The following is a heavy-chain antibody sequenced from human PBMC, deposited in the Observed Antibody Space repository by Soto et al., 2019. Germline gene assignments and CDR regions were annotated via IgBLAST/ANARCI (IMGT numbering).Heavy chain of an antibody. Sequence: ASVKVSCKASGDTFTGYEIHWVRQAPGQGLQWLGGINPISGNATYAPTFQGRVTITTDTSTSTAYMELSSLSSEDTAVYYCASADYHILDQPTHCFDPWGQGTLVTVSS. V-gene: IGHV1-2*02. J-gene: IGHJ5*02. CDR2: INPISGNA. D-gene: IGHD5-12*01. CDR1: GDTFTGYE. CDR3: ASADYHILDQPTHCFDP.